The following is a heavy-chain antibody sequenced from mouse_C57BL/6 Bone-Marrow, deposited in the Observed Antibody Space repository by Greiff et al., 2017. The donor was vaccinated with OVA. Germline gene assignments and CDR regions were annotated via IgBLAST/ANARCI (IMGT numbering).Heavy chain of an antibody. CDR2: IWSGGST. D-gene: IGHD1-1*01. Sequence: VQLQQSGPGLVQPSQSLSITCTVSGFSLTSYGVHWVRQSPGKGLEWLGVIWSGGSTDYNAAFISRLSVSKDNSKSQVFFKMNSLQADDTAIYYCARTPHYYGSSYDYAMDYWGQGTSVTVSS. J-gene: IGHJ4*01. CDR1: GFSLTSYG. CDR3: ARTPHYYGSSYDYAMDY. V-gene: IGHV2-2*01.